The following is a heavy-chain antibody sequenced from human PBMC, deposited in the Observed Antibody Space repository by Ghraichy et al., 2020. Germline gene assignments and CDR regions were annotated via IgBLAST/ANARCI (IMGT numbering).Heavy chain of an antibody. J-gene: IGHJ6*02. D-gene: IGHD4-23*01. CDR2: ITSSSRFT. CDR1: GFTFDSYS. CDR3: ARGSKVVRFYYYDGMDV. V-gene: IGHV3-48*02. Sequence: LSLTCVGSGFTFDSYSMNWVRQSPGKRPEWVSYITSSSRFTSYADSVKGRFTISRDNAQNLLSLQMSSLTDEDTAVYYCARGSKVVRFYYYDGMDVWGQGTTVTVSS.